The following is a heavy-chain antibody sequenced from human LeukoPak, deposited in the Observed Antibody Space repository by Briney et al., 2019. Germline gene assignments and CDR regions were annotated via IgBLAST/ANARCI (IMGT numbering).Heavy chain of an antibody. CDR1: GFTFSNYW. J-gene: IGHJ4*02. Sequence: GGSLRLSCAASGFTFSNYWMSWVRQAPGKGLEWVANIKEDGSAKYYVDSVKGRFTISRDNAKNSLYLQMNSLRAEDTAVYYCARFIAAPYYFDYWGRGTLVTVSS. D-gene: IGHD6-13*01. V-gene: IGHV3-7*01. CDR2: IKEDGSAK. CDR3: ARFIAAPYYFDY.